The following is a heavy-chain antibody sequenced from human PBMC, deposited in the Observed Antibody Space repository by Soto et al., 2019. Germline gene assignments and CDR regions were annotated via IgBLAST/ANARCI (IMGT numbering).Heavy chain of an antibody. CDR3: ARAPADYDFWSGYYTGNWFDP. D-gene: IGHD3-3*01. Sequence: SETLSLTCTVSGGSISSGGYYWSWIRQHPGKGLEWIGYIYYSGSTYYNPSLKSRVTISVDTSKNQFSLKLSSVTAADTAVYYCARAPADYDFWSGYYTGNWFDPWGQGTLVTVSS. J-gene: IGHJ5*02. CDR1: GGSISSGGYY. CDR2: IYYSGST. V-gene: IGHV4-31*03.